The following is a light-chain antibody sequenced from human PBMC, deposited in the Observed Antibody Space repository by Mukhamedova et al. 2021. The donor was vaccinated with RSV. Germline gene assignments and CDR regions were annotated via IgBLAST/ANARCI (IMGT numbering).Light chain of an antibody. CDR2: TTS. J-gene: IGKJ1*01. Sequence: WYQRRVHGKAPKLLICTTSTLQSGVPSRFSGSGSGTDFTLTISSLQPEDVATYYCQKYNRAPPTWTFGQGTKVEIK. CDR3: QKYNRAPPTWT. V-gene: IGKV1-27*01.